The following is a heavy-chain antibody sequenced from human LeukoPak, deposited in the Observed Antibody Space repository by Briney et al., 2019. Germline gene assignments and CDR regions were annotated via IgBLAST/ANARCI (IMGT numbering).Heavy chain of an antibody. CDR3: AGEYYYDSSGSPY. Sequence: GGSPRLSCAASGFTVSSNYMSWVRQAPGKGLEWVSVIYSGGSTYYADSVKGRFTISRDNSKNTLYLQMNSLRAEDTAVYYCAGEYYYDSSGSPYWGQGTLVTVSS. J-gene: IGHJ4*02. CDR1: GFTVSSNY. D-gene: IGHD3-22*01. V-gene: IGHV3-66*01. CDR2: IYSGGST.